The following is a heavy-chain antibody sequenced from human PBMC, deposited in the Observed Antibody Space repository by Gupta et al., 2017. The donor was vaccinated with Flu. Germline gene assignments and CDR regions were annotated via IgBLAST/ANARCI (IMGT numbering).Heavy chain of an antibody. Sequence: SNKFWGWIRQPTGKGRELIGTSYYTGSTNYSPSLKSSVTISVDTSKNQFSLKLTSGTAADTAVYDGARRGGGYYDLDYWGQGTLVTVSS. CDR1: SNKF. D-gene: IGHD3-3*01. V-gene: IGHV4-39*01. CDR2: SYYTGST. CDR3: ARRGGGYYDLDY. J-gene: IGHJ4*02.